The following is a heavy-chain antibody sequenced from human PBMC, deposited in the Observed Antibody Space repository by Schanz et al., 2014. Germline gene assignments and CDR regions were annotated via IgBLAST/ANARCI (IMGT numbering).Heavy chain of an antibody. D-gene: IGHD1-20*01. CDR1: GFTFSSYA. Sequence: EVQLLESGGGLVQPGGSLRLSCAASGFTFSSYAMSWVRQAPGKGLEWVSAISGSGETTYYADSVKGRFTISRDNSKTXXXXXMNSLRAEDPAXXXXXXRITGTHHNPYYHGMDVWGQGTTVTVSS. J-gene: IGHJ6*02. V-gene: IGHV3-23*01. CDR2: ISGSGETT. CDR3: XXRITGTHHNPYYHGMDV.